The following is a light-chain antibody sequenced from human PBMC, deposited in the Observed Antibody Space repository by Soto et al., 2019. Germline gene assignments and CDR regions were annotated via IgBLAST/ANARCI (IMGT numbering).Light chain of an antibody. CDR1: GSNIGATYD. J-gene: IGLJ1*01. CDR2: GNT. Sequence: QAVVTQPPSVSGAPGQTVTISCTGSGSNIGATYDVHWYQQLPGTAPKLLIWGNTNRPSGVPDRFSGSKSGTSASLAITGLQAEDEADYYCWTYASGDTGVVGTGTKLTVL. CDR3: WTYASGDTGV. V-gene: IGLV1-40*01.